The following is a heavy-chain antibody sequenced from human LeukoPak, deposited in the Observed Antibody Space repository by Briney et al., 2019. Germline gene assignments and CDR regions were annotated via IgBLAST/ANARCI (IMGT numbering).Heavy chain of an antibody. CDR2: IWYDGSNK. J-gene: IGHJ6*02. D-gene: IGHD2-2*01. V-gene: IGHV3-33*01. CDR1: GFTFSRYG. Sequence: PGGSLRLSCAASGFTFSRYGMHWVRQAPGKGLEWVAVIWYDGSNKYYADSVKGRFTISRDNSKNTLYLQMNSLRAEDTAVYYCAREVVVVVPAAISSYYYYGMDVWGQGTTVTVSS. CDR3: AREVVVVVPAAISSYYYYGMDV.